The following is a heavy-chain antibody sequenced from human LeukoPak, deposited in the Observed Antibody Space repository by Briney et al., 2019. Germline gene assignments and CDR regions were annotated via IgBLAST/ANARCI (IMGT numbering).Heavy chain of an antibody. Sequence: GGSLRLSCATSGFTFSSYAMHWVRQAPGKGLEWVAFIRYDRSKKSYADSVKGRFTISRDNSKNTLYLQMNSLRAEDTAVYYCAKYYGDDPDYYYYMDVWGKGTTVTISS. CDR2: IRYDRSKK. CDR3: AKYYGDDPDYYYYMDV. V-gene: IGHV3-30*02. D-gene: IGHD4-17*01. J-gene: IGHJ6*03. CDR1: GFTFSSYA.